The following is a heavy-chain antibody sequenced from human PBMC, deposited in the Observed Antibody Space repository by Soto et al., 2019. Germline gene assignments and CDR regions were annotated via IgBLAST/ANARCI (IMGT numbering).Heavy chain of an antibody. CDR3: ARDLWGYCGTDCYPLDV. V-gene: IGHV4-59*01. J-gene: IGHJ6*02. Sequence: SETLSLTCTVSGGSIRRYYWSWIRQPPGKGLEWIGYMYNTGSTVYNPSFKSRVTISVDTSKNQFSLKLNSVTAADTAVYYCARDLWGYCGTDCYPLDVWGQGTTVTVS. CDR2: MYNTGST. D-gene: IGHD2-21*02. CDR1: GGSIRRYY.